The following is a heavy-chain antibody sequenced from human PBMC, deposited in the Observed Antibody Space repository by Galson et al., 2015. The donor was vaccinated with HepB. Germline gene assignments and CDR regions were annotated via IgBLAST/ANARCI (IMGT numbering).Heavy chain of an antibody. Sequence: QSGAEVKKPGESLRISCKGSGYSFTSYWISWVRQMPGKGLEWMGRIDPSDSYTNYSPSFQGHVTISADKSISTAYLQWSSLKASDTAMYYCARHPLEVPGADYYYYYGMDVWGQGTTVTVSS. CDR2: IDPSDSYT. V-gene: IGHV5-10-1*01. CDR1: GYSFTSYW. J-gene: IGHJ6*02. CDR3: ARHPLEVPGADYYYYYGMDV. D-gene: IGHD7-27*01.